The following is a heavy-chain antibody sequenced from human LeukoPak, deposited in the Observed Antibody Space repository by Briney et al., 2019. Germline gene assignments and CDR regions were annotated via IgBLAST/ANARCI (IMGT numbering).Heavy chain of an antibody. V-gene: IGHV6-1*01. CDR3: ARDTRHGVWFDP. D-gene: IGHD3-10*01. CDR1: GDSLSSNSAA. CDR2: TYYRSKWYN. J-gene: IGHJ5*02. Sequence: SRTLSLTCAISGDSLSSNSAAWNWLRQSPSRGLGWLGRTYYRSKWYNDYAVSVKSRITINPDTSKNQFSLQLSSVTPEDTAVYYCARDTRHGVWFDPWGQGTLVTVSS.